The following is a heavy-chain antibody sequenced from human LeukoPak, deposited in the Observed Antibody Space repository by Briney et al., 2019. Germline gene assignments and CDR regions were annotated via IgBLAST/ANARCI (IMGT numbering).Heavy chain of an antibody. CDR3: ARVPAYGSGSYRYYFDY. CDR1: GYTFTSYD. V-gene: IGHV1-8*01. D-gene: IGHD3-10*01. J-gene: IGHJ4*02. Sequence: ASVKVSCKASGYTFTSYDINWVRQATGQGLEWMGWMYPNSGNTGYAQKFQGRVTMTRNTSISTAYMELSSLRSEDTAVYYCARVPAYGSGSYRYYFDYWGQGTLVTVSS. CDR2: MYPNSGNT.